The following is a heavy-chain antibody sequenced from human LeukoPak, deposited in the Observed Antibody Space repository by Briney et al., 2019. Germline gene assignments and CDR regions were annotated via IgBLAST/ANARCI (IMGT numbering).Heavy chain of an antibody. V-gene: IGHV4-59*01. J-gene: IGHJ3*02. CDR2: IYYSGST. CDR3: AREDYGDYVDAFDI. D-gene: IGHD4-17*01. CDR1: GGSISSYY. Sequence: SETQSLTCTVSGGSISSYYWSWIRQPPGKGLEWIGYIYYSGSTNYNPSLKSRVTISVDTSKNQFSLKLSSVTAADTAVYYCAREDYGDYVDAFDIWGQGTMVTVSS.